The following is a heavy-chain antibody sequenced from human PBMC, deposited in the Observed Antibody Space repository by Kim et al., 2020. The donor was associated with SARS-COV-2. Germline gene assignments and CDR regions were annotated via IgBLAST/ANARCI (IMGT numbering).Heavy chain of an antibody. Sequence: SVKVSCKASGGTFSSYAISWVRQAPGQGLEWMGGIIPIFGTANYAQKFQGRVTITADESTSTAYMELSSLRSEDTAVYYCARDIESGGYSSTWGQGTLVTVSS. D-gene: IGHD6-13*01. CDR3: ARDIESGGYSST. CDR2: IIPIFGTA. V-gene: IGHV1-69*13. CDR1: GGTFSSYA. J-gene: IGHJ5*02.